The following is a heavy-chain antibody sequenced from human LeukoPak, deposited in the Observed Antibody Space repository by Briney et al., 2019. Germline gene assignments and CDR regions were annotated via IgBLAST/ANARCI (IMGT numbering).Heavy chain of an antibody. Sequence: SETLSLTCTVSGGSISSGSYYWSWIRQPAGKGLEWIGRIYTSGSTNYNPSLKSRVTISVDTSKNQFSLKLSSVTAADTAVYYCARAPPYYYDSSGYAVDYWGQGTLVTVSS. CDR1: GGSISSGSYY. CDR2: IYTSGST. J-gene: IGHJ4*02. D-gene: IGHD3-22*01. V-gene: IGHV4-61*02. CDR3: ARAPPYYYDSSGYAVDY.